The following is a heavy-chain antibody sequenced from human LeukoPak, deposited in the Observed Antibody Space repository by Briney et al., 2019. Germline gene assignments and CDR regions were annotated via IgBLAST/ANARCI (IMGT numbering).Heavy chain of an antibody. D-gene: IGHD3-10*01. J-gene: IGHJ5*02. V-gene: IGHV4-39*07. Sequence: SETLSLTCTVSGGSISSYYWGWIRQPPGKGLEWIGSIYYSGSTYYNPSLKSRVTISVDTSKNQFSLKLISVPAADTAVYYCARESEGNYYGSGSYSNWFDPWGQGTLVTVSS. CDR1: GGSISSYY. CDR2: IYYSGST. CDR3: ARESEGNYYGSGSYSNWFDP.